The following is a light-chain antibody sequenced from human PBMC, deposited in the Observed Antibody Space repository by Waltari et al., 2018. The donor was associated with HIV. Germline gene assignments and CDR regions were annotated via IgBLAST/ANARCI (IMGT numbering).Light chain of an antibody. J-gene: IGLJ1*01. CDR3: HSRDTDGDHYV. Sequence: SSELTQDPVLSVALGQTIKITCQVDSISSFFPNWYPQTPGQAPILVVYGANRRPSGIPDRFSASNSGNTSSLIISDSQAVDEADYYCHSRDTDGDHYVFGGGTRVIV. CDR1: SISSFF. CDR2: GAN. V-gene: IGLV3-19*01.